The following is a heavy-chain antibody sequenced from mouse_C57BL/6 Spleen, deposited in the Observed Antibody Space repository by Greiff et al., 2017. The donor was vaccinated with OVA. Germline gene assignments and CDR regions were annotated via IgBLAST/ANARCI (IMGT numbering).Heavy chain of an antibody. Sequence: DVMLVESGGGLVKPGGSLKLSCAASGFTFSSYAMSWVRQTPEKRLEWVATISDGGSYTYYPDNVKGRFTISRDNAKNNLYLQMSHLKSEDTAMYYCLGGTLYYAMDYWGQGTSVTVSS. CDR2: ISDGGSYT. V-gene: IGHV5-4*03. J-gene: IGHJ4*01. D-gene: IGHD4-1*01. CDR3: LGGTLYYAMDY. CDR1: GFTFSSYA.